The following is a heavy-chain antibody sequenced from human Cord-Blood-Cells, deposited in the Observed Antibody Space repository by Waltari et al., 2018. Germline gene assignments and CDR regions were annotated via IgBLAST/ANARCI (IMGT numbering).Heavy chain of an antibody. V-gene: IGHV4-34*01. CDR1: GGSFSGSS. J-gene: IGHJ6*02. CDR2: INHSGST. CDR3: ARARGRTYYDFWSG. D-gene: IGHD3-3*01. Sequence: QVQLQQWGAGLLKPSAPLSLTCAVYGGSFSGSSWSWIRPPPGKGLEWIGEINHSGSTNYNPSLKSRVTISVDTSKNQFSLKLSSVTAADTAVYYCARARGRTYYDFWSGWGQGTTVTVSS.